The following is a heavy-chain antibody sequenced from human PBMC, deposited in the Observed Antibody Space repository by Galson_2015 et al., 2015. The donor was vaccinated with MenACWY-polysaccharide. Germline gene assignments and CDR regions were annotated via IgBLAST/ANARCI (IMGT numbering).Heavy chain of an antibody. D-gene: IGHD7-27*01. J-gene: IGHJ5*02. Sequence: SLRLSCAASRFNFNTNWMTWVRQAPGKGLEWVALINPDGSQTEYVDSVKGRFAISRDNSKNSLFLQMNSLRAEDTAVYYCARDPNWGNSFGPWGQGTLVTVS. V-gene: IGHV3-7*01. CDR2: INPDGSQT. CDR1: RFNFNTNW. CDR3: ARDPNWGNSFGP.